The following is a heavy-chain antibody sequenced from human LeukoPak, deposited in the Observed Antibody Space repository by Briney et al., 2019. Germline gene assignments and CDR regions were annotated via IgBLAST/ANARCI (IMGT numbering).Heavy chain of an antibody. Sequence: GGTLRLSCAASGFTFSSYGMSWVRQAPGKGLEWVSAISGSGGSTYYADSVKGRFTISRDNSKNTLYLQMNSLRAEDTAVYYCARAAKFEFYFDYWGQGTLVTVSS. D-gene: IGHD3-10*01. CDR2: ISGSGGST. CDR1: GFTFSSYG. J-gene: IGHJ4*02. CDR3: ARAAKFEFYFDY. V-gene: IGHV3-23*01.